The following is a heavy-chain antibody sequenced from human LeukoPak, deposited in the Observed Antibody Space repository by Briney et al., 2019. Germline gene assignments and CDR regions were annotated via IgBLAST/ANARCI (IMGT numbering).Heavy chain of an antibody. V-gene: IGHV4-34*01. CDR1: GGSFSGYY. J-gene: IGHJ4*02. D-gene: IGHD6-13*01. CDR3: ATQDIIAAVQAFDY. Sequence: SETLSLTCAVYGGSFSGYYWSWIRQPPGKGLEWIGSIYYSGSTYYNPSLKSRVTISVDTSKNQFSLKLSSVTAADTAVYYCATQDIIAAVQAFDYWGQGTLVTVSS. CDR2: IYYSGST.